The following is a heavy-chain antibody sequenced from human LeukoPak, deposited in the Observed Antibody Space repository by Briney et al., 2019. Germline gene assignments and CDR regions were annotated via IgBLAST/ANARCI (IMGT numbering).Heavy chain of an antibody. CDR1: GYSISSGYY. V-gene: IGHV4-38-2*02. D-gene: IGHD5-18*01. CDR2: IYHSGST. Sequence: SETLSLTCAVSGYSISSGYYWGWIRQPPGKGLEWIGSIYHSGSTYYNPSLKSRVTISVDTSKNQFSLKLSSVTAADTAVYYCARDRGGYSYGPYYYYYYMDVWGKGTTVTVSS. J-gene: IGHJ6*03. CDR3: ARDRGGYSYGPYYYYYYMDV.